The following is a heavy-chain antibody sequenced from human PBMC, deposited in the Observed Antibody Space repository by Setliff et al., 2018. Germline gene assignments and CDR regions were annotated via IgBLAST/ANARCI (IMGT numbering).Heavy chain of an antibody. V-gene: IGHV3-74*01. CDR1: GFTFTTYW. CDR3: AKDSSVTTVLLRN. CDR2: INSDGSST. Sequence: GGSLRLSCAASGFTFTTYWMYWVRQSPGKGLAWVSRINSDGSSTTYADSVKGRFTISRDNAKNTLYLQMNSLRAEDTAVYYCAKDSSVTTVLLRNWGQGTLVTVSS. D-gene: IGHD4-17*01. J-gene: IGHJ4*02.